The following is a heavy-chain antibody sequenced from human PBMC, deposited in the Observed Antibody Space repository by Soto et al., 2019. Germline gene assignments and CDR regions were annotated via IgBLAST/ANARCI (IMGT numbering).Heavy chain of an antibody. V-gene: IGHV1-18*01. CDR1: GYTFTNYG. CDR2: ISAYNGNT. CDR3: ARGVGSGSNYNQYNWFDP. D-gene: IGHD3-10*01. J-gene: IGHJ5*02. Sequence: QVQLVQSGAEVKKPGASVKVSCKASGYTFTNYGISWVRQAPGQGLEWMGWISAYNGNTKYAQKLQGRVTMTTDTSTSTADMELRSLRSEDTAVYYCARGVGSGSNYNQYNWFDPWGQGTLVTVSS.